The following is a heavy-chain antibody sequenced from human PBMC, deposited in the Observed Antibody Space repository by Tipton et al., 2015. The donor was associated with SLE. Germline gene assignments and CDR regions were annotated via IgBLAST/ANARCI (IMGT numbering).Heavy chain of an antibody. CDR3: AREVIGGGRLDY. D-gene: IGHD3-16*01. Sequence: TLSLTCAVYGGSISSSSSYYWAWIRQPPRRGLEWIGDINESGRTNYNPSLKSRVTMSVDTSRKSFSLKLSSVTAADTAVYYCAREVIGGGRLDYWGLGTLVTVAS. J-gene: IGHJ4*02. V-gene: IGHV4-39*07. CDR2: INESGRT. CDR1: GGSISSSSSYY.